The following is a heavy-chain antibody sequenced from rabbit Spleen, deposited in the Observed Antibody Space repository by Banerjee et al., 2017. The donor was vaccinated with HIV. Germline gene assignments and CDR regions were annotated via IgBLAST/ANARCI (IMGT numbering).Heavy chain of an antibody. V-gene: IGHV1S45*01. Sequence: LEESGGGLVKPGGTLTLTCTVSGFSFSSNWICWVRQAPGKGLEWIACIDTNNGDTDYANWPKGRFTTTKTSSTTVDLKMTSLTAADTATYFCARNYVNAFDPWGQGTLVTVS. CDR1: GFSFSSNW. CDR3: ARNYVNAFDP. D-gene: IGHD1-1*01. J-gene: IGHJ2*01. CDR2: IDTNNGDT.